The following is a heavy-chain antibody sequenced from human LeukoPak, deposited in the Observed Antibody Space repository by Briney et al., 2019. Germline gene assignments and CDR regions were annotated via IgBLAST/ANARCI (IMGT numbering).Heavy chain of an antibody. CDR2: ILFDGSNK. Sequence: GGSLRLSCAASGFTFSSYAMHWVRQAPGKGLQWVASILFDGSNKYYAESVKGRFTISRDNSKNTLYLQVNSLRAEDTAVYYCAKAGARIGQHYFDSWGQGTLVTVSS. D-gene: IGHD3-22*01. J-gene: IGHJ4*02. CDR3: AKAGARIGQHYFDS. CDR1: GFTFSSYA. V-gene: IGHV3-30*02.